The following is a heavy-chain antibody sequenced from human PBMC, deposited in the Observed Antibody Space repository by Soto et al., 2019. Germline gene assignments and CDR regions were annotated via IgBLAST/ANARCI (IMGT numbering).Heavy chain of an antibody. CDR2: IKQDGSEK. CDR3: AGDVVVVTAIDWYYYGMDV. Sequence: GGSLRLSCAASGFTFSSYWMSWVRQAPGKGLEWVADIKQDGSEKYYVDSVKGRFTISRDNAKNSLYLQMNSLRAEDTAVYYCAGDVVVVTAIDWYYYGMDVWGQGTTVTVSS. CDR1: GFTFSSYW. J-gene: IGHJ6*02. V-gene: IGHV3-7*03. D-gene: IGHD2-21*02.